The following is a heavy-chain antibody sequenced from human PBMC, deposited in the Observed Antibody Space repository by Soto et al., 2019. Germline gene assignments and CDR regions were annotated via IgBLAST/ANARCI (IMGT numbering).Heavy chain of an antibody. CDR3: ARVYCSGDGCYGIDY. V-gene: IGHV1-46*01. J-gene: IGHJ4*02. CDR1: GDTFTSYY. Sequence: QVQLVQAGAEVKKPGASVKISCKASGDTFTSYYMHWVRQAPGQGLEWMGIINPSGDTSYAQKFQGRVTMTRDTSTSTVYMELSSLRSEDTAVYYCARVYCSGDGCYGIDYWGQGTLVTVSS. D-gene: IGHD2-15*01. CDR2: INPSGDT.